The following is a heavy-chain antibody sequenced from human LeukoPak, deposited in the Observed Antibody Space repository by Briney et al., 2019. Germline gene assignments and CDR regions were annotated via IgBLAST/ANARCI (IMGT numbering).Heavy chain of an antibody. CDR2: INPNSGGT. D-gene: IGHD2-2*01. Sequence: ASVKVSCKASGYTFTGYYMHWVRQAPGQGLEWMGWINPNSGGTNYAQKFQGRVTMTRDTSISTAYMELSSLRSEDTAVYYCARAVIPGAITHYMDVWGKGTTVTVSS. CDR3: ARAVIPGAITHYMDV. V-gene: IGHV1-2*02. CDR1: GYTFTGYY. J-gene: IGHJ6*03.